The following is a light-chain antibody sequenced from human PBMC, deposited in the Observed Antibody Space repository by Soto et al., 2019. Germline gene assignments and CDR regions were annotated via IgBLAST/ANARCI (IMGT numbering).Light chain of an antibody. CDR1: QTVSSNY. Sequence: EIVLTQSPGTLSLSPGERATLSCRASQTVSSNYLAWYQQKPGQAPRLLIYGASIRATGIADRFSGSGSGTDFTLTISRLEPEDFAVYYCQQYGLSTRTFGQGTKVEIK. CDR2: GAS. CDR3: QQYGLSTRT. J-gene: IGKJ1*01. V-gene: IGKV3-20*01.